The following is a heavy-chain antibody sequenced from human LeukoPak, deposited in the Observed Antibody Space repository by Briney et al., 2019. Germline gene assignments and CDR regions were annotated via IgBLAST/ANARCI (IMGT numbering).Heavy chain of an antibody. J-gene: IGHJ4*02. CDR1: GLTFSSYP. D-gene: IGHD5-18*01. Sequence: AGGSLRLSCAASGLTFSSYPMSWVRQAPGKGLEWVSVISGSGDRTYYADSVKGRFTISRDNPKNTLYLQMNSLRAEDTAVYYCAKNLGPTTYSYGLDYWGQGTLVTVSS. V-gene: IGHV3-23*01. CDR3: AKNLGPTTYSYGLDY. CDR2: ISGSGDRT.